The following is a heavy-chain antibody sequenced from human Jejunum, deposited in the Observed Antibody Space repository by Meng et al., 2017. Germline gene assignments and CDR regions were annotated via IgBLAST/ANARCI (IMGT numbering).Heavy chain of an antibody. CDR1: GGSISNNNW. D-gene: IGHD2/OR15-2a*01. V-gene: IGHV4-4*02. CDR3: ARDLLDPNIAATGWLDP. J-gene: IGHJ5*02. Sequence: VQLQESGPGLVKPSGTLSLTCAVSGGSISNNNWWSWVRQPPGKGLEWIGEISHTGRINYNPSLKSRVTMSLDKSKNQFSLDLTSVTGADTAVYYCARDLLDPNIAATGWLDPWGQGTLVTVSS. CDR2: ISHTGRI.